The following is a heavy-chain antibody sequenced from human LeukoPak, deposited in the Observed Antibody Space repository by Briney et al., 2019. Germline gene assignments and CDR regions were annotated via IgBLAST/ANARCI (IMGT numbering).Heavy chain of an antibody. D-gene: IGHD3-10*01. J-gene: IGHJ4*02. CDR2: ISYDGSNK. Sequence: GASLRLSCAASGFTFSSYGMHWVRQAPGKGLEWVAVISYDGSNKYYADSVKGRFTISRDNSKNTLYLQMNSLRAEDTAVYYCAEDRASGSYYLSPDYWGQGTLVTVSS. CDR1: GFTFSSYG. V-gene: IGHV3-30*18. CDR3: AEDRASGSYYLSPDY.